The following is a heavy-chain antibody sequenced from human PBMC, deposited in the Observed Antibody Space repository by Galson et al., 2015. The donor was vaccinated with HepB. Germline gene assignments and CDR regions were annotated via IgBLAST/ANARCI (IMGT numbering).Heavy chain of an antibody. CDR1: GFIFGDYA. CDR3: AKSPYYDFWTDFSYYFDY. V-gene: IGHV3-9*01. D-gene: IGHD3/OR15-3a*01. CDR2: INWNSNNV. Sequence: SLRLSCAASGFIFGDYAMHWVRQSPGKGLEWVSGINWNSNNVGYVDSVKGRFTISRDSAENSLYLQMNSLRPEDTALYYCAKSPYYDFWTDFSYYFDYWGQGTLVTVSS. J-gene: IGHJ4*02.